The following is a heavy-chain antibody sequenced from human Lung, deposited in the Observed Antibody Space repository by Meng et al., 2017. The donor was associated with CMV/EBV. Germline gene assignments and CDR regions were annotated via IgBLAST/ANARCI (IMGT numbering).Heavy chain of an antibody. CDR1: GFTVSTNF. J-gene: IGHJ3*02. V-gene: IGHV3-53*01. CDR3: ARNQTISDAFDI. D-gene: IGHD3-3*01. Sequence: GESLKISCAASGFTVSTNFMSWVRQAPGKGLEWVSLMYSGGTTYYADSVKGRFTISRDDSKNTLYLQMNSLRAEDTAVYYCARNQTISDAFDIWGQGTMVTVSS. CDR2: MYSGGTT.